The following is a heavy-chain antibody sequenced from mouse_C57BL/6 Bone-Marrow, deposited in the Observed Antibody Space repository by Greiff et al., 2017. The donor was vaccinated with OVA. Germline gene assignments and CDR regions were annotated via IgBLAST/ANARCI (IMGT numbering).Heavy chain of an antibody. CDR3: ARRAYYRNYEGFAY. CDR1: GYTFTRYG. Sequence: VQLVESGAELARPGASVKLSCKASGYTFTRYGISWVKQRTGQGLEWIGEIYPRSGNTYYNEKFKGKATLTADKSSSTAYMELRSLTSEDSAVYVCARRAYYRNYEGFAYWGQGTLVTVSA. CDR2: IYPRSGNT. D-gene: IGHD2-5*01. V-gene: IGHV1-81*01. J-gene: IGHJ3*01.